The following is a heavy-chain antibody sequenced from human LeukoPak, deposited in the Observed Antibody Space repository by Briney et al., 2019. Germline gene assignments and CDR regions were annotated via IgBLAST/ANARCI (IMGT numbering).Heavy chain of an antibody. CDR1: GGSFSGYY. J-gene: IGHJ5*02. CDR2: INHSGST. CDR3: ARDLKLGYCSGGSCSNWFDP. V-gene: IGHV4-34*01. D-gene: IGHD2-15*01. Sequence: SETLSLTCAVYGGSFSGYYWSWIRQPPGKGLEWIGEINHSGSTNYNPSLKSRVTISVDTSKNQFSLKLSSVTAADTAVYYCARDLKLGYCSGGSCSNWFDPWGQGTLVTVSS.